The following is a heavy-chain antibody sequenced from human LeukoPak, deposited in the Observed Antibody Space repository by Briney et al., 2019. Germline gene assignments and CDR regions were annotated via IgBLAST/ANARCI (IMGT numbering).Heavy chain of an antibody. D-gene: IGHD2-2*01. V-gene: IGHV1-8*01. J-gene: IGHJ5*02. Sequence: ASVKLSCKASGYTFTSYDINRVRQATGPGLGWMGWMNPNSGNTGYAQKFQGRVTMTRNTSISTAYMELSSLRSEDTAGYYCARVRDQLLSSGPFDPWGQGTLVTVSS. CDR3: ARVRDQLLSSGPFDP. CDR2: MNPNSGNT. CDR1: GYTFTSYD.